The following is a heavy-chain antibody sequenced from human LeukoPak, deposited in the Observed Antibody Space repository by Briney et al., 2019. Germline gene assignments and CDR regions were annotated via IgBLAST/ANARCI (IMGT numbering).Heavy chain of an antibody. J-gene: IGHJ5*02. D-gene: IGHD2-15*01. CDR1: GGSFSGYY. Sequence: TSETLSLTCAVYGGSFSGYYWSWIRQPPGKGLEWIGEINHSGSTNYNPSLKSRVTISVDTSKNQFSLKLSSVTAADTAIYYCARAVIVVAAATQRNWFDPWGQGTLVTVSS. CDR3: ARAVIVVAAATQRNWFDP. V-gene: IGHV4-34*01. CDR2: INHSGST.